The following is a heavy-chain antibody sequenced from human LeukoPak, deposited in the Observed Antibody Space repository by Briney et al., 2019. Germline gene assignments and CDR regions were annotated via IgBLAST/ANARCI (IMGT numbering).Heavy chain of an antibody. D-gene: IGHD6-19*01. CDR2: IFSSGGA. CDR1: GGSISGFF. CDR3: ARVATPDVSSPLDF. J-gene: IGHJ4*02. Sequence: SETLSITCAVSGGSISGFFWTWIRQPAGQGPQYIGRIFSSGGANYNPSLQGRVALSVDTSRNLFSLTLTSVTAADTAVYFCARVATPDVSSPLDFWGQGILVTVSS. V-gene: IGHV4-4*07.